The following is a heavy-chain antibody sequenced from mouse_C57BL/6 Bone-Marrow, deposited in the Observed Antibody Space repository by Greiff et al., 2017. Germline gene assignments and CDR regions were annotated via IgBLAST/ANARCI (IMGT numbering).Heavy chain of an antibody. D-gene: IGHD1-1*01. CDR2: INPSSGYP. J-gene: IGHJ2*01. Sequence: VQLPPSGAELAKPGASVKLSCKASGYTFTSYWMHWVKQRPGQGLEWIGYINPSSGYPKYNQKFKDKATLTADTSSSTADMQLSSLTYEDSAVYYCARWDGSRRYYFDDCGQGTTRTVSS. CDR1: GYTFTSYW. CDR3: ARWDGSRRYYFDD. V-gene: IGHV1-7*01.